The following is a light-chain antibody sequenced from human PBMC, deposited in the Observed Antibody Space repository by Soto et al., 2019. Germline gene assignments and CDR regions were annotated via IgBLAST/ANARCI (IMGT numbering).Light chain of an antibody. J-gene: IGLJ1*01. Sequence: SALTQPPSASGTPGQRVTISCSGSSSNIGSNTVNWYQQLPGTAPKLLIYSNNQRPSGIPDRFSGSKSGTSASLAISGLQSEDEADYYCAAWDDSLNGYVFGTGTKVPS. CDR3: AAWDDSLNGYV. V-gene: IGLV1-44*01. CDR2: SNN. CDR1: SSNIGSNT.